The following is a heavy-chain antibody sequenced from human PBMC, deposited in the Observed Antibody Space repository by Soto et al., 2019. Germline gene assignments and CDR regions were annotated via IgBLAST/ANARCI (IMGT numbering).Heavy chain of an antibody. J-gene: IGHJ5*02. CDR1: GGSISSGGYY. CDR2: IYYSGST. Sequence: TLSLPFTVSGGSISSGGYYWSWIRQHPGKGLEWIGYIYYSGSTYYNPSLKSRVTISVDTSKNQFSLKLSSVTAADTAVYYCARVKKYWDSSGNWFDPWGQGTLVTVSS. V-gene: IGHV4-31*03. D-gene: IGHD3-22*01. CDR3: ARVKKYWDSSGNWFDP.